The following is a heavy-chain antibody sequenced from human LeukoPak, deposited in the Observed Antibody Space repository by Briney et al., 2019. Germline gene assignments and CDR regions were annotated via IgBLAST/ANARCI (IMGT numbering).Heavy chain of an antibody. V-gene: IGHV4-4*07. D-gene: IGHD3-10*01. CDR2: ICTSGST. CDR3: ARDHDGSGSYSFDY. J-gene: IGHJ4*02. CDR1: GGSISSYY. Sequence: PSETLSLTCTVSGGSISSYYWSWIRQPAGKGLEWIGRICTSGSTNYNPSLKSRVTMSVDTSKNQFSLKLSSVTAADTAVYYCARDHDGSGSYSFDYWGQGTLVTVSS.